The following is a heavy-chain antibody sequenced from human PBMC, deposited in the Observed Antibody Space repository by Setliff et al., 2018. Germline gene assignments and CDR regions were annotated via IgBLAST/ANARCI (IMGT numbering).Heavy chain of an antibody. V-gene: IGHV4-38-2*02. J-gene: IGHJ6*03. CDR1: GFSITSGYF. D-gene: IGHD3-3*02. CDR2: LYHSGTT. CDR3: AREGRSSISGWYMDV. Sequence: LSLTCAVSGFSITSGYFWGWIRQPPGKGLEWIGSLYHSGTTYYNPSLKSRVTISVDTSKNQFSLNLTSVTAADTAVYFCAREGRSSISGWYMDVWGRGTTVT.